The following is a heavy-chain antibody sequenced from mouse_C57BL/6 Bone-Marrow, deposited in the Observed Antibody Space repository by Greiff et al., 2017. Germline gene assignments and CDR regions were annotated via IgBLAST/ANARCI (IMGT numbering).Heavy chain of an antibody. CDR2: ISSGGSYT. CDR1: GFTFSSYG. CDR3: ARQGPQVDY. J-gene: IGHJ2*01. Sequence: EVKVVESGGDLVKPGGSLKLSCAASGFTFSSYGMSWVRQTPDKRLEWVATISSGGSYTYYPDSVKGRFTISRNNAKNTLYLQMSSLKSEDTAMYYCARQGPQVDYWGQGTTLTVSS. D-gene: IGHD6-1*01. V-gene: IGHV5-6*01.